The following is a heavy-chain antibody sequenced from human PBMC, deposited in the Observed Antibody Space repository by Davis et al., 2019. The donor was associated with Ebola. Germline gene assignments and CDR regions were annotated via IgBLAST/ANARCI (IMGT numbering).Heavy chain of an antibody. D-gene: IGHD3-10*01. Sequence: GGSLRLSCAASGFTFSSNSMNWVRQAPGKGLEWVSFISSSSNYIYYADSVKGQFTVSRDNAKNSLYLQMNSLRAEDTAVYYCARGPYSSDAGSQHQGLDYWGQGTLVTVSS. CDR2: ISSSSNYI. CDR3: ARGPYSSDAGSQHQGLDY. V-gene: IGHV3-21*01. CDR1: GFTFSSNS. J-gene: IGHJ4*02.